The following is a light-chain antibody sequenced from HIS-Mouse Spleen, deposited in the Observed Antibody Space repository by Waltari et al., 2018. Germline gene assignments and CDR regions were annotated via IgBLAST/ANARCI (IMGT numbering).Light chain of an antibody. J-gene: IGLJ1*01. V-gene: IGLV2-14*03. CDR3: SSYTSSSTLV. CDR2: DVS. Sequence: QSALTQPASVSGSPGQSITISCTGTSSDVGGYNYVSWYQQHPGKAPKLMIYDVSNRASGVSNPFSCSKSGNTASLTISGLQAEDEADYYCSSYTSSSTLVFGTGTKVTVL. CDR1: SSDVGGYNY.